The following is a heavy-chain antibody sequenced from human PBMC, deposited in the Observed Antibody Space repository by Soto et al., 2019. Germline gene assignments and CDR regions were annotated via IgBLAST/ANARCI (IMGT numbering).Heavy chain of an antibody. D-gene: IGHD3-3*01. Sequence: GGSLRLSCAASGFTFSSYSMNWVRQAPGKGLEWVSSISSSSSYIYYADSVKGRFTISRDNAKNSLYLQMNSLRAEDTAVYYCARSHYDFWSGYYLPGGVPDSSGMDVWGQGTTVTVSS. CDR3: ARSHYDFWSGYYLPGGVPDSSGMDV. V-gene: IGHV3-21*01. CDR1: GFTFSSYS. CDR2: ISSSSSYI. J-gene: IGHJ6*02.